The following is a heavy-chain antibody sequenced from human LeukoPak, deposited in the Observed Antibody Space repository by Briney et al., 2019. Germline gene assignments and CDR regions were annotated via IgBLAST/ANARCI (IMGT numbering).Heavy chain of an antibody. J-gene: IGHJ4*02. V-gene: IGHV3-23*01. CDR3: AKSMEWLLFLSHFDY. CDR1: GFTFSSYA. Sequence: GGSLRLSCAASGFTFSSYAMSWVRQAPGKGLEWVSAISGSGGSTYYADSVKGRFTISRDNSKNTLYLQMNSLRAEDTAVYYSAKSMEWLLFLSHFDYWGQGTLVTVSS. D-gene: IGHD3-3*01. CDR2: ISGSGGST.